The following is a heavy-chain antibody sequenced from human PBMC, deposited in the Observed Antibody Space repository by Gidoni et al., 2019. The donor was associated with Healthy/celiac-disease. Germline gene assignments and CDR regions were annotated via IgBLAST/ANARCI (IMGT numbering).Heavy chain of an antibody. J-gene: IGHJ6*03. Sequence: QVQLVESGGGVVQPGRSLRLSCAASVFTFSSYAMHWVRQAPGKGLEWVAVISYDGSNKYYADSVKGRFTISRDNSKNTLYLQMNSLRAEDTAVYYCARGGYSYGPPPYYYYYYMDVWGKGTTVTVSS. CDR1: VFTFSSYA. CDR2: ISYDGSNK. CDR3: ARGGYSYGPPPYYYYYYMDV. D-gene: IGHD5-18*01. V-gene: IGHV3-30*01.